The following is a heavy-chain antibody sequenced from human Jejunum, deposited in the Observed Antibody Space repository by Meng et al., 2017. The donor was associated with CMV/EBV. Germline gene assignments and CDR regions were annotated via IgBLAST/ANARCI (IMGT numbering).Heavy chain of an antibody. D-gene: IGHD3-10*01. Sequence: VHLGEAGGGLIQPGGSLRLSCAASGFKVGYNYMSWVRQAPGKGLEYVAFIHSAGTTYYADFVKGRFTISRDESKNTLYLQLNSLRADDTGVYYCAREGTGGSGYQLNYWGQGTLVTVSS. CDR1: GFKVGYNY. V-gene: IGHV3-53*01. CDR2: IHSAGTT. J-gene: IGHJ4*02. CDR3: AREGTGGSGYQLNY.